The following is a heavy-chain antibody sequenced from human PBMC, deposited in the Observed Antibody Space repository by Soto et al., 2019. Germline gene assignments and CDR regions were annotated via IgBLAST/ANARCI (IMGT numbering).Heavy chain of an antibody. CDR2: ISAYNGNT. J-gene: IGHJ5*02. Sequence: RXSVKVSFKASCYTFTSYGISWVRQAPGQGLEWMGWISAYNGNTNYAQKLQGRVTMTTDTSTSTAYMELRSLRSDDTAVYYCARVVVSKFDPWGQGTLVTVSS. D-gene: IGHD3-22*01. CDR1: CYTFTSYG. V-gene: IGHV1-18*01. CDR3: ARVVVSKFDP.